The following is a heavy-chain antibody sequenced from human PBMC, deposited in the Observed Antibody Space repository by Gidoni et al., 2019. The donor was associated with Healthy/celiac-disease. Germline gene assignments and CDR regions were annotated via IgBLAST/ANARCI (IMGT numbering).Heavy chain of an antibody. Sequence: EVQLLESGGGLVQPGGSLSLSCAASGFTFSSYAMSWVRQAPGKGLEWVAAISGSGGSTYYADSVKGRFTISRDNSKNTLYLQMNSLRAEDTAVYYCATAGVMTFDPWGQGTLVTVSS. D-gene: IGHD3-16*01. J-gene: IGHJ5*02. CDR2: ISGSGGST. CDR1: GFTFSSYA. V-gene: IGHV3-23*01. CDR3: ATAGVMTFDP.